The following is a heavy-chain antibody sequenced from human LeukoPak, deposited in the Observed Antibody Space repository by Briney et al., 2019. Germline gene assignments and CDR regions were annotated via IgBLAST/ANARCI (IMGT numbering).Heavy chain of an antibody. CDR3: ARHPPSGRMYYYYMDV. J-gene: IGHJ6*03. D-gene: IGHD3-10*01. CDR2: IYHSGST. CDR1: GGSISSGGYY. Sequence: SQTLSLTCTVSGGSISSGGYYWRWIRQPPGKGLEWIGYIYHSGSTYYNPSLKSRVTISVDRSKNQFSLKLSSVTAADTVVYYCARHPPSGRMYYYYMDVWGKGTTVTVSS. V-gene: IGHV4-30-2*01.